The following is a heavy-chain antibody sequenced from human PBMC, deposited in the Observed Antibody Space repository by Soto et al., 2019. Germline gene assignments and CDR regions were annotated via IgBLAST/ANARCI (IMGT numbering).Heavy chain of an antibody. Sequence: SLRVSYAAAGCTFEDYAMHRVRQSPGKGLEWVSSISWNSGNLGYADSVKGRFTISRDNAKNSLYLQMNSLRGEDTALYYCAKGASTTVFAFNDYWGQGTLVTVSS. CDR3: AKGASTTVFAFNDY. V-gene: IGHV3-9*01. D-gene: IGHD4-17*01. J-gene: IGHJ4*02. CDR1: GCTFEDYA. CDR2: ISWNSGNL.